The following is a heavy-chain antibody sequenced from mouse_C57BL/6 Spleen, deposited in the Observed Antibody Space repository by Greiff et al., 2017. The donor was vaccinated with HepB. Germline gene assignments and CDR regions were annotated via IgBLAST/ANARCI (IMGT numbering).Heavy chain of an antibody. CDR1: GYAFSSSW. J-gene: IGHJ4*01. D-gene: IGHD2-5*01. Sequence: QVQLQQSGPELVKPGASVKISCKACGYAFSSSWMNWVKQRPGKGLEWIGRIYPGDGDTNYNGKFKGKATLTADKSSSTAYMQLSSLTSEDSAVYFCARGYSNYDYAMDYWGQGTSVTVSS. CDR3: ARGYSNYDYAMDY. V-gene: IGHV1-82*01. CDR2: IYPGDGDT.